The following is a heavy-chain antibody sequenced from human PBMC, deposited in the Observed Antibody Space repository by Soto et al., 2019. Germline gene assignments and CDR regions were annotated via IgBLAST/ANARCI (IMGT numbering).Heavy chain of an antibody. D-gene: IGHD4-17*01. CDR3: ARADYGGNSVYFDY. CDR2: IYHSGST. Sequence: QLQLQESGSGLVKPSQTLSLTCAVSGGSISSGGYSWSWIRQPPGKGLEWIGYIYHSGSTYYNPSLKRRGAISVDRSKNQFSLKLGSVTAAGTAVYYCARADYGGNSVYFDYCGQGTLVTVSS. V-gene: IGHV4-30-2*01. CDR1: GGSISSGGYS. J-gene: IGHJ4*02.